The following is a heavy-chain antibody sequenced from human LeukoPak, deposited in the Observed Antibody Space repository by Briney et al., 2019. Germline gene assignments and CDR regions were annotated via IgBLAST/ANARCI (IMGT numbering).Heavy chain of an antibody. CDR1: GFTFSSYA. Sequence: GGSLRLSCAASGFTFSSYAMSWVRQAPGKGLEWVSAISGSGGSTYYADSVKGRFTISRDNSKNTLYLQMNSLRAEDTAVYYCARDTVAGTGVFDYWGQGTLVTVSS. V-gene: IGHV3-23*01. CDR3: ARDTVAGTGVFDY. J-gene: IGHJ4*02. D-gene: IGHD6-19*01. CDR2: ISGSGGST.